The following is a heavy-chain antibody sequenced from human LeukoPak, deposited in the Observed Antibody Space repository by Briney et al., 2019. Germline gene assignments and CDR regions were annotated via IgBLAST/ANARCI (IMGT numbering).Heavy chain of an antibody. CDR2: VYYSGST. J-gene: IGHJ4*02. V-gene: IGHV4-39*01. Sequence: SETLSLTCTVSGDSISSNSYYWIWLRQPPGKGLEWIGSVYYSGSTYYNPSLKSRVTISIDTSKNQFSLKLNSVTAADTAVYYCARHGFVVIPAAFDYWGQGTLVTVSS. D-gene: IGHD2-2*01. CDR1: GDSISSNSYY. CDR3: ARHGFVVIPAAFDY.